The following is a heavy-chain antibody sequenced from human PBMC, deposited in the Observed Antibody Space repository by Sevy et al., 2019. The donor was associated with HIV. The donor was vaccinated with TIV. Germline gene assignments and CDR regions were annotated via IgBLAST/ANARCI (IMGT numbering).Heavy chain of an antibody. D-gene: IGHD6-13*01. J-gene: IGHJ4*02. CDR1: GSTVNPYA. Sequence: GGSLRLSCIASGSTVNPYAMSWVRQAPGKGLEWVAVINNSGGSTDYADSVRGRFSISRDNPNVYLEMNSLRVEDTAVYYCVKERVGYISSWYYFHYWGQGTLVTVSS. CDR2: INNSGGST. V-gene: IGHV3-23*01. CDR3: VKERVGYISSWYYFHY.